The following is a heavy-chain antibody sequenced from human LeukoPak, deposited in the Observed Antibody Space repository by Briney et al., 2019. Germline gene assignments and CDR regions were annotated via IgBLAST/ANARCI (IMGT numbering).Heavy chain of an antibody. Sequence: GGSLRLSCAASGFTFNSYAMSWVSQAPGKGLEWVSSISGSGDSTYYADSVKGRFTISRDNSKNTLYLQMNSLRAEDTAVYYCAKDAVRGSGRINWFDSWGQGTLVTASS. V-gene: IGHV3-23*01. D-gene: IGHD3-10*01. CDR2: ISGSGDST. J-gene: IGHJ5*01. CDR3: AKDAVRGSGRINWFDS. CDR1: GFTFNSYA.